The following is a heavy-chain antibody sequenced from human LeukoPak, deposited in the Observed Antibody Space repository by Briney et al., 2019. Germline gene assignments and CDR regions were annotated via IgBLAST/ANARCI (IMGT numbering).Heavy chain of an antibody. V-gene: IGHV3-33*06. CDR3: AKTLDNYNLFDY. D-gene: IGHD4-11*01. CDR1: GFTFSSYG. J-gene: IGHJ4*02. Sequence: PGGSLRLSCAASGFTFSSYGMHWVRQAPGKGLEWVAVIWYDGSNKYYADSVKGRFTISRDNSKNTLYLQMNSLRAEDTAVYYCAKTLDNYNLFDYWGQGTLVTGSS. CDR2: IWYDGSNK.